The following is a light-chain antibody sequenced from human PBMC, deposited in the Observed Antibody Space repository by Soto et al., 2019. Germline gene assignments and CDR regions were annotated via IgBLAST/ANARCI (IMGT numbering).Light chain of an antibody. CDR2: TAS. CDR1: QGISSH. CDR3: QQYFSYPLT. J-gene: IGKJ4*01. V-gene: IGKV1-8*01. Sequence: AIRMTQSPSSFSASTGDRVPITCRASQGISSHLAWYQVKQGTAPRLLIYTASYLESGVPSRFSGSGAGTDFTLTICALQSEDFAVDACQQYFSYPLTFGGGTKVEIK.